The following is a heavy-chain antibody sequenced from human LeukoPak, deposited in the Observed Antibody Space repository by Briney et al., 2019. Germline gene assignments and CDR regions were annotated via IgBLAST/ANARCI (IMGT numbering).Heavy chain of an antibody. CDR3: AREGAGRSWYSRYYYGMDV. J-gene: IGHJ6*02. CDR2: IYSGGST. CDR1: GFTVSSNY. D-gene: IGHD6-13*01. Sequence: GGSLRLSCAASGFTVSSNYMSWVRQAPGEGLEWVSVIYSGGSTYYADSVKGRFTISRDNSKNTLYLQMNSLRAEDTAVYYCAREGAGRSWYSRYYYGMDVWGQGTTVTVSS. V-gene: IGHV3-53*01.